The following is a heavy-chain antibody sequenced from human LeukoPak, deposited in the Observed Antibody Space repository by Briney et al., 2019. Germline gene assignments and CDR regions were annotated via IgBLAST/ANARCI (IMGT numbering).Heavy chain of an antibody. D-gene: IGHD3-10*01. V-gene: IGHV1-8*01. Sequence: GASVKVSCKASGYTFTSYDINWVRQANGQGLEWMGWMNPNSGNTGYAQKFQGRVTMTRNTYISTAYMELSSLRSEDTAVYYCARGSLLWFGELSNNNWFDPWGQGTLVTVSS. CDR2: MNPNSGNT. CDR3: ARGSLLWFGELSNNNWFDP. CDR1: GYTFTSYD. J-gene: IGHJ5*02.